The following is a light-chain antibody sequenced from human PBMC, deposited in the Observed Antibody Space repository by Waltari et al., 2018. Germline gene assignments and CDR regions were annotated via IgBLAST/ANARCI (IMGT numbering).Light chain of an antibody. CDR2: EGN. Sequence: QSALTQPASVSGSPGQSTTISCTGTSTDVGSHDFNLVSWYQQHPGKAPKLMIYEGNKRPSGVSSRFSGSKSGNTASLTISGLQAEDEADYYCCSYAGSDTWVFGGGTKLTVL. J-gene: IGLJ3*02. CDR1: STDVGSHDFNL. V-gene: IGLV2-23*01. CDR3: CSYAGSDTWV.